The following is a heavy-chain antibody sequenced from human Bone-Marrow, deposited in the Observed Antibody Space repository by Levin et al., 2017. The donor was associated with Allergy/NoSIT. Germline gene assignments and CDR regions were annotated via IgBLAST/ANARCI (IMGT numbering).Heavy chain of an antibody. CDR3: ARDLLGNYYGSGPMDV. CDR2: IWFDGSNT. Sequence: LAGGSLRLSCTASGFTFSRHAMHWVRQAPGKGLEWVAVIWFDGSNTHYADSVKGRFTISRDNSKNTQYLQMNSLTAEDTAVYYCARDLLGNYYGSGPMDVWGQGTTVTVSS. D-gene: IGHD3-10*01. CDR1: GFTFSRHA. J-gene: IGHJ6*02. V-gene: IGHV3-33*01.